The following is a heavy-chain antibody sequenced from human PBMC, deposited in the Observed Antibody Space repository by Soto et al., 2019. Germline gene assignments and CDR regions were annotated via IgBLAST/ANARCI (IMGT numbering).Heavy chain of an antibody. Sequence: HPGGSLRLSCAASGFTVSSYAMSWVRQAPGKGLEWVSVFSGSSTHYADSVKGRFTISRDNSKNTLYLQMDSLRAEDTAIYYCAKDRGYGSGRDFDYWGQGTLVTVSS. V-gene: IGHV3-23*01. CDR1: GFTVSSYA. J-gene: IGHJ4*02. CDR2: FSGSST. CDR3: AKDRGYGSGRDFDY. D-gene: IGHD6-19*01.